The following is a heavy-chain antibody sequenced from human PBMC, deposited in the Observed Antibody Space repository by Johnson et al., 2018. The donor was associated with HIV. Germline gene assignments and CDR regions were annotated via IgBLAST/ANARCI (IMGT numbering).Heavy chain of an antibody. CDR1: GFTFSSYA. D-gene: IGHD1-7*01. Sequence: VQVVESGGGLVQPGGSLRLSCAASGFTFSSYAMSWVRQAPGKGLEWVSAISGSGGSTYYADSVKGRFTISRDNSKNTLYLQMNSLRAEDTAVYYCARDNWNYNAFDIWGQGTMVTVSS. CDR2: ISGSGGST. V-gene: IGHV3-23*04. CDR3: ARDNWNYNAFDI. J-gene: IGHJ3*02.